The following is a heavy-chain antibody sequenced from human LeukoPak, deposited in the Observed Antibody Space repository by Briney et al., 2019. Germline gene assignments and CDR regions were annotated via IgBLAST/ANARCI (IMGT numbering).Heavy chain of an antibody. CDR3: ARRCSVNHCDYAMDV. D-gene: IGHD5/OR15-5a*01. CDR2: IWYDGSRT. CDR1: AFTFSIYG. V-gene: IGHV3-33*01. J-gene: IGHJ6*02. Sequence: GGSLRLSCAASAFTFSIYGMHWVRQAPGKGLEWVAVIWYDGSRTSYADSVKGRFTISRDNSKNMLYLQMNSLRVEDTAVYYCARRCSVNHCDYAMDVWGQGTTVTVSS.